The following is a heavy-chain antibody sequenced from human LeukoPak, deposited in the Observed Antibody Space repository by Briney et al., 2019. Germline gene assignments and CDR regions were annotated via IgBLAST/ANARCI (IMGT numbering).Heavy chain of an antibody. D-gene: IGHD3-22*01. V-gene: IGHV3-21*01. Sequence: GGSLRLSCAASGFTFSSYSMNWVRQAPGKGLEWVSSISSSSSYIYYADSVKGRFTISRDNAKNSLYLQMNSLRAEDTAVYYCARISNSSGYAGAFDIWGQGTMVTVSS. J-gene: IGHJ3*02. CDR3: ARISNSSGYAGAFDI. CDR2: ISSSSSYI. CDR1: GFTFSSYS.